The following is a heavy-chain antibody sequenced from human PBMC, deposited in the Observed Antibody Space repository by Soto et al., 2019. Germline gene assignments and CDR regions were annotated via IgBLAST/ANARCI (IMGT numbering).Heavy chain of an antibody. V-gene: IGHV5-10-1*01. CDR1: GYSFTSYW. J-gene: IGHJ6*02. CDR3: ARHVSGRFYYYYYGMDV. Sequence: PGESLKISCQGSGYSFTSYWITWVRQLPVKGLEWMGRIDPSDSYTTYSPSFQGHVTISADKSISTAYLQWSSLKASDTAMYCCARHVSGRFYYYYYGMDVWGQGTTVTVSS. CDR2: IDPSDSYT. D-gene: IGHD3-3*01.